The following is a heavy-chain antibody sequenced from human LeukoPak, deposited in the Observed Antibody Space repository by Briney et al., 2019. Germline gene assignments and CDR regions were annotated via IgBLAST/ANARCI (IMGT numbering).Heavy chain of an antibody. Sequence: GGSLRLSCAASGFTFSSYEMKWVRQAPGKGLEWVSYISSSGSTIYYADSVKGRFTISRDNAKNSLYLQMNSLRAEDTAVYYCARKGVAAADYWGQGTLVTVSS. CDR2: ISSSGSTI. CDR3: ARKGVAAADY. V-gene: IGHV3-48*03. D-gene: IGHD6-13*01. CDR1: GFTFSSYE. J-gene: IGHJ4*02.